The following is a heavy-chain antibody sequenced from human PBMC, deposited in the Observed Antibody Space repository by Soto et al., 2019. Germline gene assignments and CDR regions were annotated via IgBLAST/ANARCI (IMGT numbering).Heavy chain of an antibody. J-gene: IGHJ2*01. CDR1: GGPISSSSYY. D-gene: IGHD5-18*01. CDR3: ARSAIATHWFFDL. Sequence: QLQLQESGPGLVRPSETLSLTCTVSGGPISSSSYYWGWIRQAPGKGLEWLANIYYTGYTYHNPSLKTHVTISVDTSKDQFSLKLTSVTAADTALYYCARSAIATHWFFDLWGRGTLVTVSS. CDR2: IYYTGYT. V-gene: IGHV4-39*01.